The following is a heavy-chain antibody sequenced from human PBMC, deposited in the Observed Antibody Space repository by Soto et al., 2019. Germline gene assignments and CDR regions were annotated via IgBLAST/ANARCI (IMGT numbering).Heavy chain of an antibody. CDR1: GFSFNSYA. D-gene: IGHD1-26*01. CDR2: ISARGGSS. Sequence: EVQLLESGGGLVQPGGSLRLACAASGFSFNSYAMDWVRQAPGKGLEWVSVISARGGSSYFADSVKGRFTISRDNNKKVLSLEMNTLRAEDTDTYFCAKGAFESSAWVDHWGLGTLVLVSS. CDR3: AKGAFESSAWVDH. V-gene: IGHV3-23*01. J-gene: IGHJ4*02.